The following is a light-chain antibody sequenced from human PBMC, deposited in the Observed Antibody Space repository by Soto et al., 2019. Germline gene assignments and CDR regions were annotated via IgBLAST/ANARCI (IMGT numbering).Light chain of an antibody. J-gene: IGKJ4*01. V-gene: IGKV3-20*01. CDR2: GAS. CDR1: QSVSSN. CDR3: QQYDNSPLT. Sequence: EILLTQSPATLSVSPGERATLSCKASQSVSSNLAWYQQKPGQAPRLLIYGASSRATGIPARFSGRGSGTDFTLTISRLEPEDFAVYYCQQYDNSPLTFGGGTKVDI.